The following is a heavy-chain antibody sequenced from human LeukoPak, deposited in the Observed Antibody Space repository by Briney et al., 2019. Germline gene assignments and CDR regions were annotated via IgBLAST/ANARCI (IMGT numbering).Heavy chain of an antibody. D-gene: IGHD6-13*01. J-gene: IGHJ4*02. CDR2: IYTSGST. V-gene: IGHV4-4*07. CDR3: AAGYSSSWYDY. Sequence: SETLSLTCTVSGGSIRSYYWSWIRQPAGKGLEWIGRIYTSGSTNYNPSLKSRVTMSVDTSKNQFSLKLSSVTAADTAVYYCAAGYSSSWYDYWGQGTLVTVSS. CDR1: GGSIRSYY.